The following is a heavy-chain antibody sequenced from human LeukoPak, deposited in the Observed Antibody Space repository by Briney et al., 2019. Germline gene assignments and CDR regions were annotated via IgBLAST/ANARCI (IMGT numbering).Heavy chain of an antibody. V-gene: IGHV4-59*01. D-gene: IGHD6-19*01. CDR2: IHYSGST. Sequence: SETLSLTCTVSGGSISSYYWSWIRQSPGKGLEWIGNIHYSGSTNQNPSLKSRVTISVDTSKNQFSLKLTSVTAADTAVYYCARFKRAGGWSYFDYWGQGTLVTVSS. CDR1: GGSISSYY. J-gene: IGHJ4*02. CDR3: ARFKRAGGWSYFDY.